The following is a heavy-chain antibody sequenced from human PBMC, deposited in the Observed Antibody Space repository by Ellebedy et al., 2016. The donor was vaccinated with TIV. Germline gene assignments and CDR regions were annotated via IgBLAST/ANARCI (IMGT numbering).Heavy chain of an antibody. CDR1: GYTLTELS. CDR2: FDPEDGET. D-gene: IGHD3-22*01. J-gene: IGHJ4*02. V-gene: IGHV1-24*01. CDR3: ARGYYDSSGYFTGDY. Sequence: ASVKVSXXVSGYTLTELSMHWVRQAPGKGLEWMGGFDPEDGETIYAQKFQGRVTMTRDTSTSTVYMELSSLRSEDTAVYYCARGYYDSSGYFTGDYWGQGTLVTVSS.